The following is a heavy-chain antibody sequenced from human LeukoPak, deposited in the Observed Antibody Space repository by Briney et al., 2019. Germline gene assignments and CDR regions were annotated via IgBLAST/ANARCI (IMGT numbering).Heavy chain of an antibody. CDR2: INPNSGGT. Sequence: ASVKVSCKASGYTFTGYYMHWERQAPGQGLEWMGWINPNSGGTNYAQKFQGRVTMTRDTSISTAYMELSRLRSDDTAVYYCASIIGAAATEFDYWGQGTLVTVSS. D-gene: IGHD2-15*01. CDR3: ASIIGAAATEFDY. J-gene: IGHJ4*02. V-gene: IGHV1-2*02. CDR1: GYTFTGYY.